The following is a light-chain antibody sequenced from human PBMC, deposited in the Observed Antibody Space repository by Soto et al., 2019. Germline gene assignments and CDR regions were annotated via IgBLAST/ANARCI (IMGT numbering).Light chain of an antibody. J-gene: IGKJ4*01. CDR3: QQSYSLPLT. CDR2: AAS. Sequence: DIQMTQSPSSLSASVGDRVTITCRASQSIRSTLNWYQQKPGKAPKLLIYAASTLQSGVPSRYSGSGSGTDFSLPINSLHPEDFATYYCQQSYSLPLTFGGGTKVEIK. CDR1: QSIRST. V-gene: IGKV1-39*01.